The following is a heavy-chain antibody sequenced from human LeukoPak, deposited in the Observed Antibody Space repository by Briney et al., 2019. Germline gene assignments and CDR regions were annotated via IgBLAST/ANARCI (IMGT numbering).Heavy chain of an antibody. Sequence: GGSLRLSCAASGFTFSNYWMHWVRQAPGKGLVWVSRINDDGSITSYADSVKGRLTISRDNAKNTLYLQMNSLRTEDTAVYYCARVITYIDYWGQGTLVTVSS. CDR1: GFTFSNYW. J-gene: IGHJ4*02. V-gene: IGHV3-74*01. CDR3: ARVITYIDY. D-gene: IGHD3-22*01. CDR2: INDDGSIT.